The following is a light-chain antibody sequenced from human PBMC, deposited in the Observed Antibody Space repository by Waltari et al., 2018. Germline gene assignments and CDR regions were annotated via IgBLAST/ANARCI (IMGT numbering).Light chain of an antibody. J-gene: IGKJ1*01. Sequence: VLTQSPGTLSLSPGERATLSCRARRRISKYLVWYQQRPGHAPRLLIYAASTRATGIPDRFSGSGFGTDFTLTISRLEPEDFAMYYCQNHERLPATFGQGTKVEIK. V-gene: IGKV3-20*01. CDR3: QNHERLPAT. CDR2: AAS. CDR1: RRISKY.